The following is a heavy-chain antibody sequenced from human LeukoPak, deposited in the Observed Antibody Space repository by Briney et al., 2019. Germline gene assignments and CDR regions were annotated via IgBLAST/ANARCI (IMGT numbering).Heavy chain of an antibody. D-gene: IGHD3-22*01. CDR3: AKDGQSYYDSSGYQNWFDP. V-gene: IGHV3-9*01. CDR1: GFTFDDYA. CDR2: ISWNSGSI. J-gene: IGHJ5*02. Sequence: GRSLRLSCAASGFTFDDYAMHWVRQAPGKGLEWVSGISWNSGSIGYADSVKGRFTISRDNAKNSLYLQMNSLRAEDTALYYCAKDGQSYYDSSGYQNWFDPWGQGILVTVSS.